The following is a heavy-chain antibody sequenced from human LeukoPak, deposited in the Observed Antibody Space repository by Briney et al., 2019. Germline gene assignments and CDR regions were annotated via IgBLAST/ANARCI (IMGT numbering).Heavy chain of an antibody. Sequence: GGSLRLSCAASGFNLRSYWMTWVRQAPGKGLEWVSYISSSGSTIYYADSVKGRFTISRDNAKNSLYLQMNSLRAEDTAVYYCARDYCSGGSCYSDYWGQGTLVTVSS. J-gene: IGHJ4*02. CDR1: GFNLRSYW. D-gene: IGHD2-15*01. CDR2: ISSSGSTI. CDR3: ARDYCSGGSCYSDY. V-gene: IGHV3-48*03.